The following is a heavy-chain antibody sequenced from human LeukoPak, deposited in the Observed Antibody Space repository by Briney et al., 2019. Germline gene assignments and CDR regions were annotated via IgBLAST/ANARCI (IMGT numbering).Heavy chain of an antibody. J-gene: IGHJ4*02. CDR1: GFTFSDYH. CDR2: ISSSGGTI. D-gene: IGHD6-19*01. Sequence: GGSLRLSCAASGFTFSDYHMSWIRQAPGKGLEWVSYISSSGGTISYADSVKGRFTISRDDAKNSLYLQMNSLRAEDTAVYYCARGPVSSSGFFGYWGQGTLVTVSS. V-gene: IGHV3-11*01. CDR3: ARGPVSSSGFFGY.